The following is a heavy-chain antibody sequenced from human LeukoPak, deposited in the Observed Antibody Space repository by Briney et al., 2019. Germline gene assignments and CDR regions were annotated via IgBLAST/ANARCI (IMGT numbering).Heavy chain of an antibody. CDR1: GFTFDDYA. V-gene: IGHV3-9*01. D-gene: IGHD3-10*01. CDR3: AKDSSSGSYWYSDL. CDR2: ISWNSGSI. J-gene: IGHJ2*01. Sequence: GGSLRLSCAASGFTFDDYAMHWVRQAPGKGLEWVSGISWNSGSIGYADSVKGRFTISRDNAKNSLYLQVNSLRAEDTALYYCAKDSSSGSYWYSDLWGRGTLVTVSS.